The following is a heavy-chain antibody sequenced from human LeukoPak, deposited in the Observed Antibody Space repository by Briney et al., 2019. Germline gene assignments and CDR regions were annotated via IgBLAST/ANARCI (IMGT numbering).Heavy chain of an antibody. CDR3: ATDLPYSSGWYSDY. V-gene: IGHV3-23*01. CDR1: GFPFRSYA. Sequence: GRTLRLSCTASGFPFRSYAMSWLCQAPGKGLEWVSAISGSGGSTYYADSVKGRFTISRDNSKNTLYLQMNSLRAEDTAVYYCATDLPYSSGWYSDYWGQGTLVTVSS. CDR2: ISGSGGST. J-gene: IGHJ4*02. D-gene: IGHD6-19*01.